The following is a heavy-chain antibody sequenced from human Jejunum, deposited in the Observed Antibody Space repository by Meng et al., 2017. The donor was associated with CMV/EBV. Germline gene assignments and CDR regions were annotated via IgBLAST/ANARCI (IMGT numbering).Heavy chain of an antibody. J-gene: IGHJ6*02. CDR2: IKHDGSEK. V-gene: IGHV3-7*01. D-gene: IGHD2-8*02. CDR3: ARDRWAGYCTGSSCQGVYYGMDV. Sequence: MTWVRQAPGKGLEWVANIKHDGSEKTYVDSVKGRFSVSRDNAKNTLELQMNSLRGEDTAVYYCARDRWAGYCTGSSCQGVYYGMDVWGQGTTVTVSS.